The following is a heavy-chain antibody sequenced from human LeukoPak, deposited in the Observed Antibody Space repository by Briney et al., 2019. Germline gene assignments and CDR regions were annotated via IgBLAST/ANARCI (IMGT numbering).Heavy chain of an antibody. CDR2: ISAYNGNT. CDR1: GYTFTSYG. J-gene: IGHJ4*02. CDR3: ARGVGYRDY. D-gene: IGHD1-1*01. V-gene: IGHV1-18*01. Sequence: ASVKVSCKASGYTFTSYGISWVRQAPGQGLEWMGWISAYNGNTNYAQKLQGRVTMTRNTSISTAYMELSSLRSEDTAVYYCARGVGYRDYWGQGTLVTVSS.